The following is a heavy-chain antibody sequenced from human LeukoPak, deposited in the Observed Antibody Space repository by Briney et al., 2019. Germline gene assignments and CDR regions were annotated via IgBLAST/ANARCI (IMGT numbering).Heavy chain of an antibody. J-gene: IGHJ4*02. CDR2: VNNDGSST. D-gene: IGHD1-1*01. CDR3: ARGGWGTGTDY. Sequence: GGSLRLSCAASGFTFSSYWMHWVRQAPGKGLVWVSRVNNDGSSTTYADSVKGRFTISRDNAKNTIYLQMNSLRAEDTAVYYCARGGWGTGTDYWGQRTLVTVSS. CDR1: GFTFSSYW. V-gene: IGHV3-74*01.